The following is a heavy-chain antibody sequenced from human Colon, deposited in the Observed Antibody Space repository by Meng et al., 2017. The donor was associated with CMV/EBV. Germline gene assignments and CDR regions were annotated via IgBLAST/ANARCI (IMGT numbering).Heavy chain of an antibody. CDR2: IYSSGST. CDR3: ARDDLHGNWFDP. Sequence: SETLSLTCTVSGGSICSSRNYWGWIRQPPGKGLEWIGSIYSSGSTYYNSSLKSRVTITVDTSKNQFSLKLSSVTAADTAIYYCARDDLHGNWFDPWGQGTLVTVSS. D-gene: IGHD4-11*01. CDR1: GGSICSSRNY. V-gene: IGHV4-39*07. J-gene: IGHJ5*02.